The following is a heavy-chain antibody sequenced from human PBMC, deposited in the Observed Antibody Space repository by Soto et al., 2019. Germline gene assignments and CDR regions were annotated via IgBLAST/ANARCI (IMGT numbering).Heavy chain of an antibody. CDR3: AKDKGIVGATPHY. J-gene: IGHJ4*02. Sequence: QVQLVASGGGVVQPGRSLRLSCAASGFTFSSYGMHWVRQAPGKGLEWVAVISYDGSNKYYADSVKGRFTISRDNSKNTLYLQMNSLRAEDTAVYYCAKDKGIVGATPHYWGQGTLVTVSS. CDR1: GFTFSSYG. D-gene: IGHD1-26*01. V-gene: IGHV3-30*18. CDR2: ISYDGSNK.